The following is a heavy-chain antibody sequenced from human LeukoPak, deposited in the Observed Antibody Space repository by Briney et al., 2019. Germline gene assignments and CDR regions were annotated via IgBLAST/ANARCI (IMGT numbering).Heavy chain of an antibody. V-gene: IGHV3-9*01. CDR2: ISWNSGSI. Sequence: GGSLRLSCAASGFTFDDYAMHWVRQAPGKGLEWVSGISWNSGSIGYADSVKGRFTISRDNARNSLYLQMNSLRAEDTAVYYCARDSRSSGYYSFHYWGQGTLVTVSS. CDR1: GFTFDDYA. CDR3: ARDSRSSGYYSFHY. J-gene: IGHJ4*02. D-gene: IGHD3-22*01.